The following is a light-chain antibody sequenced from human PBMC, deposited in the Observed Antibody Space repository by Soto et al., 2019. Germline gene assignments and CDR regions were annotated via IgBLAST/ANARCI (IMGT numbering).Light chain of an antibody. V-gene: IGLV1-40*01. CDR1: SSNIGAGYD. CDR3: QSYYSILRLSV. Sequence: QSVLTQPPSVSGAPGQRVTISCTGSSSNIGAGYDVHWYQQLPGTAPKLLIYGNSNRPSGVPDRFSGSKSGTSASLAITGLQPEDEADYYCQSYYSILRLSVFGGGTKLTVL. J-gene: IGLJ2*01. CDR2: GNS.